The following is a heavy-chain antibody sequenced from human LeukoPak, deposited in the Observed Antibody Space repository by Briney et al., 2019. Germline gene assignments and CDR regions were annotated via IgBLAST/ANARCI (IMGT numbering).Heavy chain of an antibody. J-gene: IGHJ2*01. Sequence: ASVKVSCKASGYTFTGYYMHWVRQAPGQGLEWMGWINPNSGGTNYAQKFQGRVTMTRDTSISTAYMELSRLRSDDTAVYYCARIAEHGDFWYFDLWGRGTPVTVSS. CDR3: ARIAEHGDFWYFDL. D-gene: IGHD1-14*01. V-gene: IGHV1-2*02. CDR1: GYTFTGYY. CDR2: INPNSGGT.